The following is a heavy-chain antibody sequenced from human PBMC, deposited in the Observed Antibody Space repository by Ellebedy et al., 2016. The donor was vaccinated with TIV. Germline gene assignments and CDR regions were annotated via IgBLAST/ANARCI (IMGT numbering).Heavy chain of an antibody. D-gene: IGHD3-22*01. CDR2: ISYDGSNK. CDR3: ARSDMIVVGNAMDV. J-gene: IGHJ6*02. V-gene: IGHV3-30*04. CDR1: GFTFSSYA. Sequence: GESLKISCAASGFTFSSYAMHWVRQAPGKELEWVAVISYDGSNKYYADSVKGRFTISRDNSKNTLYLQMNSLRVEDTAVYYCARSDMIVVGNAMDVWGQGTTVTVSS.